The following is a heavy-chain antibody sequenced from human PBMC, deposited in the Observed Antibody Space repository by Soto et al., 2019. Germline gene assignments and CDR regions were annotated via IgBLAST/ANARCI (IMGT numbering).Heavy chain of an antibody. Sequence: HPGGSLRLSCAASGFTFSSYAMSWVRQAPGKGLEWVSAISGSGGSTYYADSVKGRFTISRDNSKNTLYLQMNSLRAEDTAVYYCAKELQHDYGDYGVRYYFDYWGQGTLVTVSS. V-gene: IGHV3-23*01. CDR3: AKELQHDYGDYGVRYYFDY. CDR2: ISGSGGST. D-gene: IGHD4-17*01. CDR1: GFTFSSYA. J-gene: IGHJ4*02.